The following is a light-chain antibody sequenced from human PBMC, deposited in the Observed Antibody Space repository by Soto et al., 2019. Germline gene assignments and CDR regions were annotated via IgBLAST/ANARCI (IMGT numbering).Light chain of an antibody. V-gene: IGKV1-39*01. CDR2: AAS. CDR1: QSISNY. CDR3: QQSYKTPLT. J-gene: IGKJ4*01. Sequence: DIQMTQSPSSLSASVGDRVTITCRASQSISNYLNWYQQKPGKAPKLLIYAASSLQSGVPSRFSGSGSGTDFSLTISILQPEDFESYYCQQSYKTPLTFGGGTKVEI.